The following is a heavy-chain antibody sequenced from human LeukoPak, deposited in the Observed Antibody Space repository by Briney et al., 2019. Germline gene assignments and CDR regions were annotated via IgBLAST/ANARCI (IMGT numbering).Heavy chain of an antibody. Sequence: ASVKVSCKASGYTFTSYGISWVRQAPGQGLEWMGWISAYNGNTNYAQKLQGRVTMTTDTSTSTAYMELRSLRSDDTAVYYCARDRPLLRMTTVDVTFAFDIWGQGTMVTVSS. CDR1: GYTFTSYG. J-gene: IGHJ3*02. D-gene: IGHD4-23*01. V-gene: IGHV1-18*01. CDR2: ISAYNGNT. CDR3: ARDRPLLRMTTVDVTFAFDI.